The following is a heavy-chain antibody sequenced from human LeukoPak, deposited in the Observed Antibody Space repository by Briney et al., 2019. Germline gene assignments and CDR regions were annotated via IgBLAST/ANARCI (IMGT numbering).Heavy chain of an antibody. J-gene: IGHJ4*02. CDR2: INTNTGNP. CDR3: ATPPPLGYYYDSSGYVN. CDR1: GYTFTSYA. D-gene: IGHD3-22*01. V-gene: IGHV7-4-1*02. Sequence: GASVKVSCKASGYTFTSYAMNWVRQAPGQGLEWVGWINTNTGNPTYAQGFTGRFVFSLDTSVSTAYLQISSLKAEDTAVYYCATPPPLGYYYDSSGYVNWGQGTLVTVSS.